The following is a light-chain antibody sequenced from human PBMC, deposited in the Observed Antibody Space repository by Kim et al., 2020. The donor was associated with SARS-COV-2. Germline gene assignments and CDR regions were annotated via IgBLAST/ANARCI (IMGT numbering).Light chain of an antibody. CDR2: QDS. J-gene: IGLJ2*01. CDR1: KLGDKY. V-gene: IGLV3-1*01. Sequence: VAPEQTASITCSGDKLGDKYACWYQQKPGQSPVLVIYQDSKRPSGIPERFSGSNSGNTATLTISGTQAMDEADYYCQAWDSSTVVFGGGTQLTVL. CDR3: QAWDSSTVV.